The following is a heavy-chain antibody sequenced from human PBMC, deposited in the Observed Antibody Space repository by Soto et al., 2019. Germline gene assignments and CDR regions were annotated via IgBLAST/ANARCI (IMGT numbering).Heavy chain of an antibody. CDR2: INHSGST. CDR3: ARGRRPIVVVVAATSDGYWFDP. J-gene: IGHJ5*02. D-gene: IGHD2-15*01. Sequence: PSETLSLTCTVSGGSIGTYYWSWIRQPPGKGLEWIGEINHSGSTNYNPSLKSRVTISVETAKNQFSLKLSSVTAADTAVYYCARGRRPIVVVVAATSDGYWFDPWGQGTLVTVSS. CDR1: GGSIGTYY. V-gene: IGHV4-34*01.